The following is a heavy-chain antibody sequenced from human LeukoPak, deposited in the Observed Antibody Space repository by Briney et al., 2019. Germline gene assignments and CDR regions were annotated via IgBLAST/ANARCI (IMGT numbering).Heavy chain of an antibody. CDR3: AKRSDYGGNWNYFDY. D-gene: IGHD4-23*01. V-gene: IGHV3-23*01. J-gene: IGHJ4*02. CDR2: VSASGGST. Sequence: GGSLRLSCAASGFTFSSYGMSWVRQAPGKGLEWVSAVSASGGSTYYAGSVKGRFTISRDNSKNTLYLQMNSLRAEDTAVYYCAKRSDYGGNWNYFDYWGQGTPVTVSS. CDR1: GFTFSSYG.